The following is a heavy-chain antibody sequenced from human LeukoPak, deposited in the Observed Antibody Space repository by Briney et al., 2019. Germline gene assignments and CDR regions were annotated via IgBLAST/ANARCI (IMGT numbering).Heavy chain of an antibody. D-gene: IGHD3-3*01. CDR1: GFTFSSYA. CDR3: ARDRTDFWSGYSYSGFDP. CDR2: ISYDGSNK. Sequence: PGRSLRLSCAASGFTFSSYAMHWVRQAPGKGLEWVAVISYDGSNKYYADSVKGRFTISRDNSKNTLYLQMSSLRAEDTAVYYCARDRTDFWSGYSYSGFDPWGQGTLVTVSS. V-gene: IGHV3-30*15. J-gene: IGHJ5*02.